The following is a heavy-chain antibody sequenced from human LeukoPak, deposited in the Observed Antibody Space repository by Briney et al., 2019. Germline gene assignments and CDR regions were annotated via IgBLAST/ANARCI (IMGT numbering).Heavy chain of an antibody. V-gene: IGHV1-18*01. CDR2: ISAYNGNT. J-gene: IGHJ1*01. D-gene: IGHD3-22*01. Sequence: VASVKVSCKASGYTFTSYGISWVRQAPGQGLEWMGWISAYNGNTNYAQKLQGRVTMTTDTSTSTAYMELRSLRSDDTAVYFCARDRIRGYYDSSGYPLYFQHWGQGTLVTVSS. CDR3: ARDRIRGYYDSSGYPLYFQH. CDR1: GYTFTSYG.